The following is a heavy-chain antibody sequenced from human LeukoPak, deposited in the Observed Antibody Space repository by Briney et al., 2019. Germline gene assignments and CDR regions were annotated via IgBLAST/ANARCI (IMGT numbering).Heavy chain of an antibody. CDR3: AKDSSYGDFGY. CDR1: GFTFSSYG. J-gene: IGHJ4*02. D-gene: IGHD4-17*01. Sequence: GRSLRLSCAASGFTFSSYGMHWVRQAPGKGLEWVAVISYDGSNKYYADSVEGRFTISRDNSKNTLYLQMNSLRAEDTAVYYCAKDSSYGDFGYWGQGTLVTVSS. V-gene: IGHV3-30*18. CDR2: ISYDGSNK.